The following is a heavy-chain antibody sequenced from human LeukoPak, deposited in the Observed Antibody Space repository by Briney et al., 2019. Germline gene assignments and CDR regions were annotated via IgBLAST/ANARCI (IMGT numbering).Heavy chain of an antibody. V-gene: IGHV1-2*02. D-gene: IGHD3-10*01. CDR3: ARNTNYFGSGNSFDY. J-gene: IGHJ4*02. Sequence: ASMKVSCKASGYTFTGYHMHWVRQAPGQGLEWMGWINPNSGDTNYAQKFQGRVTMTRDTSISTVYMELSRLRSDDTAMYYCARNTNYFGSGNSFDYWGQGTLVTVSS. CDR1: GYTFTGYH. CDR2: INPNSGDT.